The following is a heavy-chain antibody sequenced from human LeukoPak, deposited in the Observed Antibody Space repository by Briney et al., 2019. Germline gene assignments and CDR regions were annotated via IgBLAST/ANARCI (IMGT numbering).Heavy chain of an antibody. Sequence: GGSLRLSCAASGFTFSSYSMNWVRQAPGKGLEWVSYISSSSSTIYYADSVKGRFTISRDNAKNSLYLQMNSLRAEDTAVYYCARDLYYYDSSGYPDYWGQGTLVTVSS. V-gene: IGHV3-48*01. CDR3: ARDLYYYDSSGYPDY. J-gene: IGHJ4*02. D-gene: IGHD3-22*01. CDR2: ISSSSSTI. CDR1: GFTFSSYS.